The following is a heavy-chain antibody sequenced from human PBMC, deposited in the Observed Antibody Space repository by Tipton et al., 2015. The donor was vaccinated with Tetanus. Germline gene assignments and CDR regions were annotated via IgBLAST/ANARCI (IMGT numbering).Heavy chain of an antibody. CDR2: INQRGT. J-gene: IGHJ5*02. CDR3: AILPKHWQAPRGAP. CDR1: GGSMSNNY. V-gene: IGHV4-34*01. D-gene: IGHD1-1*01. Sequence: LSLTCTVSGGSMSNNYWSWIRQPPGGDLEWIGEINQRGTTYNPSLNRRATISVDSSATELSLSLSSVTAADTAVYFCAILPKHWQAPRGAPWGQGVLVTVSS.